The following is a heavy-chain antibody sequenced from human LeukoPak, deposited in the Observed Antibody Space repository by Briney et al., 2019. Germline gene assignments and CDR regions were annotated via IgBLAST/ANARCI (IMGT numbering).Heavy chain of an antibody. V-gene: IGHV4-39*07. CDR2: IYYSGST. CDR1: GGSISSSSYS. Sequence: SETLSLTCTVSGGSISSSSYSWGRIRQPPGKGLEWLGSIYYSGSTYYNPYLKSRVTISVDTSKTQFSLKVSSVTAADTAVYYCARETCSGGSCYLFDYWGQGTLVAVSS. CDR3: ARETCSGGSCYLFDY. J-gene: IGHJ4*02. D-gene: IGHD2-15*01.